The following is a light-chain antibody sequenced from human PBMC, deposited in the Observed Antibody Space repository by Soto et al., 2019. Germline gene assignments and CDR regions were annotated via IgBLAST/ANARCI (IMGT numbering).Light chain of an antibody. Sequence: QSVLTQPASVSGSPGQSITISCTGTSSDVGGYNYVSWYQQHPGKAPKLMIYAVSNRPSGVSNRFSGSKSGNTASLTISGLQAEDEADYYCSSYTSSSTYVVFGGGTKLTVL. V-gene: IGLV2-14*01. CDR1: SSDVGGYNY. J-gene: IGLJ2*01. CDR3: SSYTSSSTYVV. CDR2: AVS.